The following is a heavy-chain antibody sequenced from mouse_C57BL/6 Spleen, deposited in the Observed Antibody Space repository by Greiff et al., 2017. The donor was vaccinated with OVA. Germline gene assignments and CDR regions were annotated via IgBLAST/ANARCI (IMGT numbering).Heavy chain of an antibody. CDR3: ADVYYYGSSPAWFAY. CDR2: IDPANGNT. J-gene: IGHJ3*01. D-gene: IGHD1-1*01. V-gene: IGHV14-3*01. CDR1: GFNIKNTY. Sequence: EVQLQQSVAELVRPGASVKLSCTASGFNIKNTYMHWVKQRPEQGLEWIGRIDPANGNTKYAPKFQGKATITADTSSNTAYLQLSSLTSEDTAIYYCADVYYYGSSPAWFAYWGQGTLVTVSA.